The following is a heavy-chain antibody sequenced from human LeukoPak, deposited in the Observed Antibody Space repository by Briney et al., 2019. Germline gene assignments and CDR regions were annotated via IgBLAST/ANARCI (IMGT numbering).Heavy chain of an antibody. CDR2: IYYSGST. V-gene: IGHV4-39*01. Sequence: SETLSLTCTDSGGSISSGGYYWGWIRQPPGKGLEWIGSIYYSGSTYYNPSLKSRVTISVDTSKNQFSLKLTSVTAADAALYYCARQYSSGWPWFDPWGQGTLVTVSS. CDR1: GGSISSGGYY. CDR3: ARQYSSGWPWFDP. D-gene: IGHD6-19*01. J-gene: IGHJ5*02.